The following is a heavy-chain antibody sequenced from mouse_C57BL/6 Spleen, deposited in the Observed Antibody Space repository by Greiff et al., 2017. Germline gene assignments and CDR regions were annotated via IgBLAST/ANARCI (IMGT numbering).Heavy chain of an antibody. CDR2: ISSGGSYT. CDR3: ARRDNWYFDV. J-gene: IGHJ1*03. V-gene: IGHV5-6*01. CDR1: GFTFSSYG. Sequence: EVHLVESGGDLVKPGGSLKLSCAASGFTFSSYGMSWVRQTPDKRLEWVATISSGGSYTYYPDSVKGRFTISRDNAKNTLYLQMSSLKSEDTAMYYCARRDNWYFDVWGTGTTVTVSS.